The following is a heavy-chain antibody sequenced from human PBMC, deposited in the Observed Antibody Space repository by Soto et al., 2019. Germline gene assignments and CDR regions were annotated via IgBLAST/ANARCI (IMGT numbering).Heavy chain of an antibody. D-gene: IGHD4-4*01. J-gene: IGHJ5*02. V-gene: IGHV4-61*01. CDR2: IYYSGPS. Sequence: SSETLSLTCTVSGGSVSRDSNFWSWIRQPPGKGLEWIGYIYYSGPSRYNPSLESRVTISIDSSKNQVSLTLTSVTAADTAVYYCSRGYSHHDHCGRGTLDTVSS. CDR1: GGSVSRDSNF. CDR3: SRGYSHHDH.